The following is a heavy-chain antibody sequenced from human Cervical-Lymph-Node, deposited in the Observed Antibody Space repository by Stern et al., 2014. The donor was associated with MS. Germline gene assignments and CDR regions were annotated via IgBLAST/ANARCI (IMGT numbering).Heavy chain of an antibody. CDR2: ISSSSSYI. J-gene: IGHJ4*02. Sequence: QLVQSGGGLVKPGGSLRLSCAASGFTFSSYSMNWVRQAPGKGLEWVSSISSSSSYIYYADSVKGRFTISRDNAKNSLYLQMNSLRAEDTAVYYCARAIAAAGTWVYWGQGTLVTVSS. V-gene: IGHV3-21*01. CDR3: ARAIAAAGTWVY. D-gene: IGHD6-13*01. CDR1: GFTFSSYS.